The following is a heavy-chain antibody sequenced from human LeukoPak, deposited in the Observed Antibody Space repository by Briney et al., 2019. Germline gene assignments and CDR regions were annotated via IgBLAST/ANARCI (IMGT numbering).Heavy chain of an antibody. CDR1: GFTFSSYS. CDR2: ISSSSAYI. Sequence: GWSLRLSCAASGFTFSSYSMNWVRQAPGKGLEWVSSISSSSAYIYYADSVKGRFTISRDNARNSLHLQMNSLRAEDMAVYYCARFGANGMDVWGQGTTVTVSS. D-gene: IGHD3-16*01. V-gene: IGHV3-21*01. J-gene: IGHJ6*02. CDR3: ARFGANGMDV.